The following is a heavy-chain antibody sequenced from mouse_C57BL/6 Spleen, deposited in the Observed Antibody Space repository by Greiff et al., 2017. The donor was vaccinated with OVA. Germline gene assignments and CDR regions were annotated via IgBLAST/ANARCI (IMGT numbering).Heavy chain of an antibody. J-gene: IGHJ4*01. V-gene: IGHV1-61*01. Sequence: QVHVKQPGAELVRPGSSVKLSCKASGYTFTSYWMDWVKQRPGQGLEWIGNIYPSDSETHYNQKFKDKATLTVDKSSSTAYMQLSSLTSEDSAVYYCAAGFYYAMDYWGQGTSVTVSS. CDR1: GYTFTSYW. CDR3: AAGFYYAMDY. CDR2: IYPSDSET.